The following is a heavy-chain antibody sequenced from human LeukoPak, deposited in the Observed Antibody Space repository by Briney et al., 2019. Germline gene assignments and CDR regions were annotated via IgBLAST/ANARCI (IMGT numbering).Heavy chain of an antibody. V-gene: IGHV6-1*01. CDR3: ARMVGNSPDY. CDR2: TYYRSKWST. D-gene: IGHD2/OR15-2a*01. J-gene: IGHJ4*02. CDR1: GDSVSSNSAA. Sequence: SQTLSLLCAISGDSVSSNSAAWNWIRQSPSRGLEWLGRTYYRSKWSTDYAVFVKSRITINPDTSKNQFSLHLKSVTPEDTAVYYCARMVGNSPDYWGQGTLVTVSS.